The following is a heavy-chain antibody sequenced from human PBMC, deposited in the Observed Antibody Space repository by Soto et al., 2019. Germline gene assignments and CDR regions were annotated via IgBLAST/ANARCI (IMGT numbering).Heavy chain of an antibody. D-gene: IGHD3-9*01. CDR2: IIPILGIA. CDR1: GGTFSSYT. CDR3: ARFLSDTYYDILNYYYYYGMDV. V-gene: IGHV1-69*02. Sequence: SVKVSCKASGGTFSSYTISWVRQAPGQGLEWMGRIIPILGIANYAQKLQGRVTMTTDTSTSTAYMELRSLRSDDTAVYYCARFLSDTYYDILNYYYYYGMDVWGQGTTVTVSS. J-gene: IGHJ6*02.